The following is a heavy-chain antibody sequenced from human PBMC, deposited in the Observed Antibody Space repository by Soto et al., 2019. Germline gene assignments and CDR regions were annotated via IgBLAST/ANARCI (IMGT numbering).Heavy chain of an antibody. Sequence: QVQLQESGPGLVKPSETLSLTCAVYGGSISSNKWWSWLRQPPGQGLEWIGESYHSGSTNYNPCLKSRVTISLDKSKNQFSLKLTSVTAAESAVYYCARDDDIVVVPTSLGAMDVWGEGTTVTVSS. CDR3: ARDDDIVVVPTSLGAMDV. V-gene: IGHV4-4*02. CDR2: SYHSGST. CDR1: GGSISSNKW. J-gene: IGHJ6*04. D-gene: IGHD2-2*01.